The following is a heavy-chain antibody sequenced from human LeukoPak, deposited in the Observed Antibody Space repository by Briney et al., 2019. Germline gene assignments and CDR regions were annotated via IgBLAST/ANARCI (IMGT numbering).Heavy chain of an antibody. CDR1: VYTFTDYY. Sequence: ASVTVSCKPSVYTFTDYYMHWVRQAPGQGLEWMGWINPNGGGTNYAQKIHGRVTMTRDTSISTAYMELSRLRSDDTAVYCCARDMGRYCSSTSCYSWFDPWGQGTLVTVSS. J-gene: IGHJ5*02. CDR2: INPNGGGT. CDR3: ARDMGRYCSSTSCYSWFDP. V-gene: IGHV1-2*02. D-gene: IGHD2-2*02.